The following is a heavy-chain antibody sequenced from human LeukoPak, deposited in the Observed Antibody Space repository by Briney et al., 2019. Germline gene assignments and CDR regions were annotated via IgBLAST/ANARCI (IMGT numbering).Heavy chain of an antibody. Sequence: SETLSLTCTVSGYSISSGYYWGWIRQPPGKGLEWIGSIYHSGSTYYNPSLKSRVTISVDTSKNQFSLKLSSVTAADTAVYYCARYSSSQYFDYWGQGTLVTVSS. CDR3: ARYSSSQYFDY. CDR1: GYSISSGYY. D-gene: IGHD6-13*01. V-gene: IGHV4-38-2*02. J-gene: IGHJ4*02. CDR2: IYHSGST.